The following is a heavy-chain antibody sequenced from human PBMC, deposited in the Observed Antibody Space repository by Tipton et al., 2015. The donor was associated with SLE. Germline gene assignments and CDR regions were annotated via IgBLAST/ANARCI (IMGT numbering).Heavy chain of an antibody. V-gene: IGHV6-1*01. Sequence: GLEKPSQTLSLTCAISGDSVSSNSAAWNWIRQSPSRGLELLGRTYYRSKWYNDYAVSVKSRITINPDTSKNQFSLQLNSVTPEDTAVYYCARGGMDCSSTSCSDAFDIWGQGTMVTVSS. CDR1: GDSVSSNSAA. CDR2: TYYRSKWYN. D-gene: IGHD2-2*01. CDR3: ARGGMDCSSTSCSDAFDI. J-gene: IGHJ3*02.